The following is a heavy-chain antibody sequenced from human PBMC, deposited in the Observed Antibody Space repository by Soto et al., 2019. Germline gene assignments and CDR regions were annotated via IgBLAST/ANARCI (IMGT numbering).Heavy chain of an antibody. J-gene: IGHJ3*02. CDR3: AKLLPVDIVATDAFDI. Sequence: GGSLRLSCAASGFTFSSYAMSWVRQAPGKGLEWVSAISGSGGSTYYADSVKGRFTISRDNSKNTLYLQMNSLRAEDTAVYYCAKLLPVDIVATDAFDIWGQGTMVTVS. CDR2: ISGSGGST. V-gene: IGHV3-23*01. CDR1: GFTFSSYA. D-gene: IGHD5-12*01.